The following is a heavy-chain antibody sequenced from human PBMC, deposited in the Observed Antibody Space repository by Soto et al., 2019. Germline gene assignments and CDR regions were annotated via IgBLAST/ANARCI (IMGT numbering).Heavy chain of an antibody. CDR2: INPNSGGT. D-gene: IGHD6-13*01. Sequence: ASVKLSCKASGYTFTGYYMHWVRQAPGQGLEWMGWINPNSGGTNYAQKFQGWVTMTRDTSISTAYMELSRLRSDDTAVYYCARFGSSSWHYFDYWGQGTLVTVSS. V-gene: IGHV1-2*04. J-gene: IGHJ4*02. CDR3: ARFGSSSWHYFDY. CDR1: GYTFTGYY.